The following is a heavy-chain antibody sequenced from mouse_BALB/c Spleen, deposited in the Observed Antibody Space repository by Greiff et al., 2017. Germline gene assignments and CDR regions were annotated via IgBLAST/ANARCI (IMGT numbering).Heavy chain of an antibody. J-gene: IGHJ2*01. V-gene: IGHV1-20*02. CDR1: GYSFTGYF. CDR2: INPYNGDT. CDR3: ARSGITIDY. D-gene: IGHD2-4*01. Sequence: SGPELVKPGASVKISCKASGYSFTGYFMNWVMQSHGKSLEWIGRINPYNGDTFYNQKFKGKATLTVDKSSSTAHMELRSLASEDSAVYYCARSGITIDYWGQGTTLTVSS.